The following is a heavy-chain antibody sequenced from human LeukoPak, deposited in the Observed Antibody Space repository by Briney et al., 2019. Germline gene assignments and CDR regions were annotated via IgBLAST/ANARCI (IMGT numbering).Heavy chain of an antibody. Sequence: KSSETLSLTCTVSGGSISSSSYYWGWIRQAPGKGLEWVSYISSSGSTIYYADSVKGRFTISRDNAKNSLYLQMNSLRAEDTAVYYCARALFWQPTIPYNWFDPWGQGTLVTVSS. D-gene: IGHD3-3*01. V-gene: IGHV3-11*01. CDR1: GGSISSSSYY. J-gene: IGHJ5*02. CDR2: ISSSGSTI. CDR3: ARALFWQPTIPYNWFDP.